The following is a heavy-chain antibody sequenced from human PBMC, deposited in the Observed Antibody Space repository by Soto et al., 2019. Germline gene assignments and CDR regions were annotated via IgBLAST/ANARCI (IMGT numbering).Heavy chain of an antibody. V-gene: IGHV1-58*02. J-gene: IGHJ4*02. D-gene: IGHD1-26*01. Sequence: SVKVSCKASGFTFTNSAIQWVRQARGQRLEWMGWIVVGSGHTNYAQKFQERLTITRDMSTSTAYMELSSLTLEDTAVYYCAAVQGGGATSHFWGPGTLVTVSS. CDR1: GFTFTNSA. CDR3: AAVQGGGATSHF. CDR2: IVVGSGHT.